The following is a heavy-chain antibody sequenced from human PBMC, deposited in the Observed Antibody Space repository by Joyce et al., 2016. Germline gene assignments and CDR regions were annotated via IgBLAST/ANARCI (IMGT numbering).Heavy chain of an antibody. V-gene: IGHV1-3*01. Sequence: QVQLVQSGAAVTKPGASVKISCKASGYIFSNNDIHWVRQAPGQTFEWMGWVSAGRGDTKYSQKFQGRLTFTRDTSATTAHMELSSLGAEDTALYYCARGRTLADWGQGTLVTVSS. CDR2: VSAGRGDT. CDR1: GYIFSNND. CDR3: ARGRTLAD. J-gene: IGHJ4*02.